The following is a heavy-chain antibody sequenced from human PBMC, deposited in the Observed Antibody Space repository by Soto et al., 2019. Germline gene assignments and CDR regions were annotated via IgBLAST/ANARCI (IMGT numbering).Heavy chain of an antibody. CDR1: GFSISRGYY. J-gene: IGHJ5*02. V-gene: IGHV4-38-2*02. CDR3: ARVGQQLVRSWFDP. D-gene: IGHD6-13*01. CDR2: IYPSVSS. Sequence: PSETMPLTGNVSGFSISRGYYWSWVRQPPGKGLEWIGSIYPSVSSYHNPSLESRLTLSIDTSKNQFTLKLASVTAAHTAVYYCARVGQQLVRSWFDPWGQGTLVTASS.